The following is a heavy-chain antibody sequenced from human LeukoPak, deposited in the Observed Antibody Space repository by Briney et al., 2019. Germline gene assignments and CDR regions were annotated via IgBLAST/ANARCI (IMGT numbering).Heavy chain of an antibody. CDR3: AKDQGSGLGSFPGAN. CDR1: GFTFSSYW. J-gene: IGHJ4*02. CDR2: IKQDGSEK. V-gene: IGHV3-7*03. Sequence: PGGSLRLSCAASGFTFSSYWMSWVRQAPGKGLEWVANIKQDGSEKYYVDSVKGRFTISRDNAKNSLYLQMNSLRVEDTAVYYCAKDQGSGLGSFPGANWGQGTLVTVSS. D-gene: IGHD3-10*01.